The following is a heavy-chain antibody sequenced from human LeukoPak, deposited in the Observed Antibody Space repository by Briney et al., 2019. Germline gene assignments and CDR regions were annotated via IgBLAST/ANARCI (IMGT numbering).Heavy chain of an antibody. J-gene: IGHJ5*02. V-gene: IGHV3-7*04. CDR2: IRQDGGDK. D-gene: IGHD2-8*01. CDR3: ARLRGVNWFDP. CDR1: GFTFSSHW. Sequence: PGGSLRLSCAASGFTFSSHWMSWVRQAPGKGLEWVANIRQDGGDKYYVDSVKGRFTISRDNAKNSLYLQMNSLRAEDTAVYYCARLRGVNWFDPWGQGTLVTVSS.